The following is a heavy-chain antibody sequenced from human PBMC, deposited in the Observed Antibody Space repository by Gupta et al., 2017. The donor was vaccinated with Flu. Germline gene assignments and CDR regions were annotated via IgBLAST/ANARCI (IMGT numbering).Heavy chain of an antibody. D-gene: IGHD3-3*01. CDR1: GFPFSTYA. J-gene: IGHJ4*02. CDR3: ARDQVGIFGETMYYFDY. CDR2: IWYDGGNK. V-gene: IGHV3-33*01. Sequence: QVQLVESGGGVVQPGRSLRLPCAASGFPFSTYAIPWVRQAPGKGLEWVAVIWYDGGNKYYADSVKGRFTISRDNSKNTLYLQMNSLRAEDTAVYYCARDQVGIFGETMYYFDYWGQGTLVTVSS.